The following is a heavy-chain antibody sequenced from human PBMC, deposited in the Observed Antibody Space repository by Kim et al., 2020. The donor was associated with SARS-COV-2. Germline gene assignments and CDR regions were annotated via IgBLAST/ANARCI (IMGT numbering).Heavy chain of an antibody. D-gene: IGHD2-15*01. V-gene: IGHV3-21*01. CDR2: ISSSSSYI. CDR3: ASDWYCSGGSCYSEGHDAFDI. Sequence: GGSLRLSCAASGFTFSSYSMNWVRQAPGKGLEWVSSISSSSSYIYYADSVKGRFTISRDNAKNSLYLQMNSLRAEDTAVYYCASDWYCSGGSCYSEGHDAFDIWGQGTMVNVSS. J-gene: IGHJ3*02. CDR1: GFTFSSYS.